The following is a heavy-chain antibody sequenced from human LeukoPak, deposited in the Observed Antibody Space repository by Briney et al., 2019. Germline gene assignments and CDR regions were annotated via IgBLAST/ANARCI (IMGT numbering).Heavy chain of an antibody. CDR2: IIPILGIA. J-gene: IGHJ4*02. Sequence: SVKVSCKASGGTFSSYAISWVRQAPGQGLEWMGRIIPILGIANYAQKFQGRVTITADKSTSTAYMELSSLRSEDTAVYYCARDGSLAVAGTIDYWGQGTLVTVSS. CDR3: ARDGSLAVAGTIDY. D-gene: IGHD6-19*01. V-gene: IGHV1-69*04. CDR1: GGTFSSYA.